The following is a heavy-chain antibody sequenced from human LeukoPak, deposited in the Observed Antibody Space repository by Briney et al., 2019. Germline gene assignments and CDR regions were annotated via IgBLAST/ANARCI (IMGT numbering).Heavy chain of an antibody. CDR1: GYSISSGYY. J-gene: IGHJ3*02. CDR3: ARVVSSEFQWLVRGYAFDI. D-gene: IGHD6-19*01. CDR2: IYHSGST. V-gene: IGHV4-38-2*02. Sequence: PSETLSLTCTVSGYSISSGYYWGWIRQPPGKGLEWIGSIYHSGSTNYNPSLKSRVTISVDTSKNQFSLKLSSVTAADTAVYYCARVVSSEFQWLVRGYAFDIWGQGTMVTVSS.